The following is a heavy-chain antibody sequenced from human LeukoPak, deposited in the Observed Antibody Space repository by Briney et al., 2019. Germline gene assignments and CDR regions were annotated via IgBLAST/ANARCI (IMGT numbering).Heavy chain of an antibody. CDR3: ALGYDILTGYY. J-gene: IGHJ4*02. CDR2: IKQDGSEK. CDR1: GFTFSSYW. V-gene: IGHV3-7*01. D-gene: IGHD3-9*01. Sequence: GGSLRLSCAASGFTFSSYWMSRVRQAPGKGLEWVANIKQDGSEKYYVDSVKGRITISRDNAKNSLYLQMSSLRAEDTAVYYCALGYDILTGYYWGQGTLVTVSS.